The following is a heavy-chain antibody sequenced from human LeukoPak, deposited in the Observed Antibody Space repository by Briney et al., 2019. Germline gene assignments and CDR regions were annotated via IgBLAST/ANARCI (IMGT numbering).Heavy chain of an antibody. D-gene: IGHD3/OR15-3a*01. CDR3: ARLNSDWTFDY. Sequence: SETLSLTCTVSGGSISSSSYYWGWIRQPPGKGLEWIGSIYYSGSTYYNPSLKSRVTISVDTSKNQFSLKLSSVTAADTAVYYCARLNSDWTFDYWGQGTLVTVSS. V-gene: IGHV4-39*01. CDR1: GGSISSSSYY. CDR2: IYYSGST. J-gene: IGHJ4*02.